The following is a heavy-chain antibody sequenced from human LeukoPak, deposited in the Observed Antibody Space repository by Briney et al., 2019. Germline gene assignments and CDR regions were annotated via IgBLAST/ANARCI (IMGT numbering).Heavy chain of an antibody. Sequence: STVSGGSISSYYWSWIRQPPGKGLEWIGYIYYSGSTNYNPSLKSRVTISGDTSKNQFSLKLSSVTAADTAVYYCARGFYDSRGYSEGYYFDSWGQGTLDTVSS. V-gene: IGHV4-59*01. CDR3: ARGFYDSRGYSEGYYFDS. CDR2: IYYSGST. D-gene: IGHD3-22*01. CDR1: GGSISSYY. J-gene: IGHJ4*02.